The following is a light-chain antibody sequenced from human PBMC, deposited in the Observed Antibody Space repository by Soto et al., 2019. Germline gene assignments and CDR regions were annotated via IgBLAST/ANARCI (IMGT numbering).Light chain of an antibody. Sequence: IQWTQSPSSLSASLGDRVTITSRISQGFSSYLAWYQQKPGKAPELLIYAASTLQSGVPSRFSGSGSGTDFTLTISCLQSEDFATYYCQQYYSFPITFGQGTRLEIK. CDR2: AAS. J-gene: IGKJ5*01. CDR3: QQYYSFPIT. V-gene: IGKV1D-8*02. CDR1: QGFSSY.